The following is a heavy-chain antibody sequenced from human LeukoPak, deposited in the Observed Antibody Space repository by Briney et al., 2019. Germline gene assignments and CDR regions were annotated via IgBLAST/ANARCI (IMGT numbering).Heavy chain of an antibody. CDR3: ATHTSGSYRP. Sequence: SETLSLTCAVYVGSFSGYYWSWIRQPPGKGLEWIGSIYYSGSTYYNPSLKSRVTISVDTSKNQFSLKLSSVTAADTAVYYCATHTSGSYRPWGQGTLVTVSS. CDR1: VGSFSGYY. V-gene: IGHV4-34*01. CDR2: IYYSGST. D-gene: IGHD1-26*01. J-gene: IGHJ5*02.